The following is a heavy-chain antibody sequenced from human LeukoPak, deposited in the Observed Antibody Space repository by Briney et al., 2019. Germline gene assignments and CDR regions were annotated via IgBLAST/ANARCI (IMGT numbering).Heavy chain of an antibody. CDR1: GGSFSGYY. CDR2: INHSGST. J-gene: IGHJ4*02. D-gene: IGHD5-24*01. CDR3: ARQMGIYFDY. Sequence: PSETLSLTCAVYGGSFSGYYWSWIRQPPGKGLEWVGEINHSGSTNYNPSLKSRVTISVDTSKNQFSLKLSSVTAADTAVYYCARQMGIYFDYWGQGTLVTVSS. V-gene: IGHV4-34*01.